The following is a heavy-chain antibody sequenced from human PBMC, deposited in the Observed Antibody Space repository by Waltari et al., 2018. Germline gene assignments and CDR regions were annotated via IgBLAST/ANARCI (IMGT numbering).Heavy chain of an antibody. CDR3: AREGIVVVASAGYGMDV. Sequence: QVQLIQSGAEVKKPGASVKVSCKASGYTFTGYYIHWVRSAPGQGLEWMGRITPNSGGTNYVQKFQGRVAMTRDTSISTAYLELTRLRSDDTAVYYCAREGIVVVASAGYGMDVWGQGTTVTVSS. CDR2: ITPNSGGT. D-gene: IGHD2-2*01. J-gene: IGHJ6*02. V-gene: IGHV1-2*06. CDR1: GYTFTGYY.